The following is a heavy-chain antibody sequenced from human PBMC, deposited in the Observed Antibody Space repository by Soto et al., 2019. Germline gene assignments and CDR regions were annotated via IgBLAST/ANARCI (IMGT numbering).Heavy chain of an antibody. J-gene: IGHJ6*02. V-gene: IGHV3-30-3*01. CDR1: GFTFSSYA. CDR3: ARDGGGDNIVATINAYYYYYGMDV. CDR2: ISYDGSNK. Sequence: GGSLRLSCAASGFTFSSYAMHWVRQAPGKGLEWVAVISYDGSNKYYADSVKGRFTISRDNSKNTLYLQMNSLRAEDTAVYYCARDGGGDNIVATINAYYYYYGMDVWGQGTTVTVSS. D-gene: IGHD5-12*01.